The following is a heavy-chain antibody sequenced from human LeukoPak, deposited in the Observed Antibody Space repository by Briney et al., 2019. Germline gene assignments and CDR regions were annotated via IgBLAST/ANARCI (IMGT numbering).Heavy chain of an antibody. Sequence: PSETLSLTCAVYGGFFSGYYWSWIRQPPGKGLEWIGEINHSGSTSYNPSLKSRVTMSVDTSKNQFSLKLSSVTAADTAVYYCARCDSTSWPFYYYMDVWGKGTTVTVS. CDR2: INHSGST. CDR3: ARCDSTSWPFYYYMDV. CDR1: GGFFSGYY. V-gene: IGHV4-34*01. J-gene: IGHJ6*03. D-gene: IGHD2-2*01.